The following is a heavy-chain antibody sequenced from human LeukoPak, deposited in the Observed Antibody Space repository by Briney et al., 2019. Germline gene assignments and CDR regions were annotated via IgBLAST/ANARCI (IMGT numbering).Heavy chain of an antibody. CDR1: GSIFSAYT. D-gene: IGHD3-22*01. Sequence: GGSLRLSCAASGSIFSAYTMNWVRQAPGKGLEWVSSISSSSTYKYYADSVKGRFTISRDNAQNSVYLQMNSLRAEDTAVYYCARVAQYYYDSSGYYCPDYWGQGTLVTVSS. CDR2: ISSSSTYK. V-gene: IGHV3-21*01. CDR3: ARVAQYYYDSSGYYCPDY. J-gene: IGHJ4*02.